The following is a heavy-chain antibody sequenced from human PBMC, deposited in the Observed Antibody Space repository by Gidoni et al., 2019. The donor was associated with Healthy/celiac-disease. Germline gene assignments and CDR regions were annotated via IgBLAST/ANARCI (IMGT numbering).Heavy chain of an antibody. V-gene: IGHV4-59*01. J-gene: IGHJ1*01. D-gene: IGHD2-15*01. Sequence: QVQLQESGPGLVKPSETLSLTCTVSGGSISSYYWSWIRQPPWKGLEGMGYIYYSRSTNYNPFLKSRGTISVDTYKNQFSRKLSSVTAADTAGYYCARVHRLGYCSGGSCYQYEYFQHWGQGTLVTVSS. CDR1: GGSISSYY. CDR2: IYYSRST. CDR3: ARVHRLGYCSGGSCYQYEYFQH.